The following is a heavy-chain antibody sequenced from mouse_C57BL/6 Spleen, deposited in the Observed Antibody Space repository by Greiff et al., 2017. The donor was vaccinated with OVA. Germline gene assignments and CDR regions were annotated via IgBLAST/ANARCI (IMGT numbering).Heavy chain of an antibody. D-gene: IGHD3-3*01. Sequence: QVQLQQPGAELVMPGASVKLSCKASGYTFTSYWMHWVKQRPGQGLEWIGEIDPSDSYTNYNQKFKGKSTLTVDTSSSTAYMQLSSLTSEDSAVYSCAREGRRYFDYWGKGPTLTVAS. CDR1: GYTFTSYW. CDR3: AREGRRYFDY. J-gene: IGHJ2*01. V-gene: IGHV1-69*01. CDR2: IDPSDSYT.